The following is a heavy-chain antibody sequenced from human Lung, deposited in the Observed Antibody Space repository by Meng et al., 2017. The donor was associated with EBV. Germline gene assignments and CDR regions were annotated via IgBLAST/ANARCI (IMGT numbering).Heavy chain of an antibody. Sequence: QLQESGPGLVKPSGTLSLTCTVSSASISSNNYWTWVRQSPGKGLEWIGDIYHNENTNYNPSLMSRVTMSLDKSKNHFSLNLRSVTAADTAVYFCARAPGNWNFDSWGQGTLVTVSS. CDR3: ARAPGNWNFDS. D-gene: IGHD1-20*01. V-gene: IGHV4-4*02. J-gene: IGHJ4*02. CDR1: SASISSNNY. CDR2: IYHNENT.